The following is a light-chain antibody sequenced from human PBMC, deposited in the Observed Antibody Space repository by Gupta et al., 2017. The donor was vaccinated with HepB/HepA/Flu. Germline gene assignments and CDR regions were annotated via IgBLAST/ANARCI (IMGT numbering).Light chain of an antibody. Sequence: QSALTQPASVSGSPGQSITISCTGSSSDIGNYDYVSWYQQHPGTAPKLVIFDVYDRPSGVSNRFSGSKSGNTASLTVSGLQAEDEATYFCCSFTTSSTWVFGGGTKVTVL. CDR3: CSFTTSSTWV. V-gene: IGLV2-14*03. CDR1: SSDIGNYDY. CDR2: DVY. J-gene: IGLJ3*02.